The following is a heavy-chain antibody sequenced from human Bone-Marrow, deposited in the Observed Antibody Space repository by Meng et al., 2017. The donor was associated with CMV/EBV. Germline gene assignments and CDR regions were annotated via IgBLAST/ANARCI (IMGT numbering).Heavy chain of an antibody. Sequence: SVKVSWKASGGTFSSYAISWVRQAPGQGLEWMGGIIPIFGTANYAQKFQGRVTITTDESTSTAYMELSSLRSEDTAVYYCARGMVRGQGAYGMDVWGQGTTVTVSS. CDR1: GGTFSSYA. CDR2: IIPIFGTA. V-gene: IGHV1-69*05. J-gene: IGHJ6*02. D-gene: IGHD3-10*01. CDR3: ARGMVRGQGAYGMDV.